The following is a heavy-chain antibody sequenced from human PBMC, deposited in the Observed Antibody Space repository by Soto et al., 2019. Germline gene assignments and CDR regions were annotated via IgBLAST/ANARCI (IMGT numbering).Heavy chain of an antibody. V-gene: IGHV4-59*04. CDR2: IYYSGST. CDR1: AGNLSSLC. Sequence: SQTLRVTCTVAAGNLSSLCWSWIRQTPGKGLEWIGYIYYSGSTYYNPSLKSRVTISVDTSKNQFSLKLSSVTAADTAVYYCARQVGYCTNGVCYGGVWFDPWGQGTLVTVSS. J-gene: IGHJ5*02. D-gene: IGHD2-8*01. CDR3: ARQVGYCTNGVCYGGVWFDP.